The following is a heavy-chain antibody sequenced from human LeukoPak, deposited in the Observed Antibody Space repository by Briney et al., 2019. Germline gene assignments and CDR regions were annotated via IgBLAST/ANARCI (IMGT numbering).Heavy chain of an antibody. D-gene: IGHD2-15*01. CDR3: ARQRAAPGFDY. V-gene: IGHV4-59*08. CDR1: GASINDYY. CDR2: VSDSGSS. J-gene: IGHJ4*02. Sequence: SETLSLTCTVSGASINDYYWSWIRQSPDKGLEWIGYVSDSGSSIYNPSLRSRLTISVDTSKNQFSLKLNSVTAADTAVYYCARQRAAPGFDYWGQGTLVTVSA.